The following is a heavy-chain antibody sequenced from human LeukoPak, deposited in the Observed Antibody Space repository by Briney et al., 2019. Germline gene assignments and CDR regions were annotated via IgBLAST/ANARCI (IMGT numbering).Heavy chain of an antibody. CDR3: AREWFSSSFDP. V-gene: IGHV4-59*02. D-gene: IGHD2-2*01. Sequence: PSETLSLTCSVSGGSVINSYWTWIRQPPGKGLEWIGYIYYSGSTNYNPSLKSRVTISVDTSKNQFSLKLNSVTAADTAVYYCAREWFSSSFDPWGQGTLVTVSS. CDR2: IYYSGST. CDR1: GGSVINSY. J-gene: IGHJ5*02.